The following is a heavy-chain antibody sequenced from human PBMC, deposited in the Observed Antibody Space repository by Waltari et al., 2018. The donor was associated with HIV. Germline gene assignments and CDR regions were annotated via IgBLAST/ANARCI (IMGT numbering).Heavy chain of an antibody. CDR1: GGSFSGHY. V-gene: IGHV4-34*01. CDR2: INDSGST. Sequence: QVQLQQWGAGPVKPSETLTLTCAVYGGSFSGHYWIWIRQPPDRGLEWIGEINDSGSTNYNPSLESRVRISVDTSKRQFSLKVTSVTAADTAIYYCARGSFADIVDYYGFYETPQNWFDSWGQGTSVTVSS. D-gene: IGHD3-10*01. J-gene: IGHJ5*01. CDR3: ARGSFADIVDYYGFYETPQNWFDS.